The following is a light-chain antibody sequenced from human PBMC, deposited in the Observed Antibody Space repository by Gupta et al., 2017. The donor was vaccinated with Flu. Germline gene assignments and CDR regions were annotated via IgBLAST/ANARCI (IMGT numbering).Light chain of an antibody. V-gene: IGKV1-39*01. CDR1: QSISSY. CDR3: QQSYSTPRT. CDR2: AAS. J-gene: IGKJ3*01. Sequence: DIQMTQSPSSLSASVGDRVTITCRASQSISSYINWYQQKPGKAPKLLIYAASSLQSGVPSRFSGSGSGTDFTLTISSLQPEDFATYYCQQSYSTPRTFGHGTKVDIK.